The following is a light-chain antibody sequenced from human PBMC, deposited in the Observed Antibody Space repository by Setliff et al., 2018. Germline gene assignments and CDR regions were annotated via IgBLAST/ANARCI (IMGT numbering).Light chain of an antibody. V-gene: IGLV2-8*01. CDR2: EVS. CDR3: SSYGGDNNFV. CDR1: NSDVGGYSY. Sequence: QSVLTQPPSASGSPGQSVTISCTGTNSDVGGYSYVSWYQQRPGKAPKLLIYEVSKRPSGVPDRFSGSKSGNTASLTASGLQAEDEADYYCSSYGGDNNFVFGTGTKVTVL. J-gene: IGLJ1*01.